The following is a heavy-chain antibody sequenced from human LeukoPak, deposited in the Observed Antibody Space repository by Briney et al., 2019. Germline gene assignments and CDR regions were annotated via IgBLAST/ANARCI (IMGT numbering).Heavy chain of an antibody. V-gene: IGHV3-11*06. J-gene: IGHJ4*02. CDR1: GFTFSDYY. CDR3: TRDGEGLLD. Sequence: GGSLRLSCAASGFTFSDYYMSWIRQAQGKGLEWISYISSTGSYTNYAGSVKGRFTISRDNAKNSLYLQMNSLRAEDTAVYYCTRDGEGLLDWGQGTLVTVSS. CDR2: ISSTGSYT. D-gene: IGHD3-10*01.